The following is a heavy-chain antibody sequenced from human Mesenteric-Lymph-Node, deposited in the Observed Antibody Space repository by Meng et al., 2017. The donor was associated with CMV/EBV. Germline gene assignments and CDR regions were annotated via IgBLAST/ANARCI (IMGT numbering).Heavy chain of an antibody. CDR2: IRYDGNYQ. Sequence: GESLKISCVAAGFTFKDFGMHWVRQAPGKGLEWLTFIRYDGNYQYYAESVKGRFTISRDNSKNTLYLQMNSLRAEDTAVYYCARGYCSSTSCYTSFDYWGQGTLVTVSS. J-gene: IGHJ4*02. CDR3: ARGYCSSTSCYTSFDY. D-gene: IGHD2-2*02. V-gene: IGHV3-30*02. CDR1: GFTFKDFG.